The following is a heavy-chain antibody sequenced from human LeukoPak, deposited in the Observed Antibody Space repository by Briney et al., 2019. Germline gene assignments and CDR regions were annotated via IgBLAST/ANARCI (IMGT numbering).Heavy chain of an antibody. CDR3: ARDLGYPDY. D-gene: IGHD3-16*02. CDR1: GFSFSSYD. Sequence: GGSLRLSCAASGFSFSSYDMHWVRQAPGKGLEWVAVIWYDGSNKYHADSVKGRFTISRDNSKNTLYLQMNSLRAEDTAVYYCARDLGYPDYWGQGTLVAVSS. J-gene: IGHJ4*02. CDR2: IWYDGSNK. V-gene: IGHV3-33*01.